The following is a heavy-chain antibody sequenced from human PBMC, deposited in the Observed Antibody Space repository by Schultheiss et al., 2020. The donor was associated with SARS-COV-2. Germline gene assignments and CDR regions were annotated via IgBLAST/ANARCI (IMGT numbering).Heavy chain of an antibody. CDR3: ARGRGGWFDP. J-gene: IGHJ5*02. Sequence: SETLSLTCAVSGGSISSSNWWSWVRQPPGKGLEWIGEINHSGSTNYNPSLKSRVTISVDTSKNQFSLKLSSVTAADTAVYYCARGRGGWFDPWGQGTLVTVSS. V-gene: IGHV4-4*02. CDR1: GGSISSSNW. D-gene: IGHD3-10*01. CDR2: INHSGST.